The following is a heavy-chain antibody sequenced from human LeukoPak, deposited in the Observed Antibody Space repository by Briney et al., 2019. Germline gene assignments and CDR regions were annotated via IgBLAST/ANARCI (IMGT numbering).Heavy chain of an antibody. CDR2: IGGSGDTT. CDR3: ARDPRGYTGYDFRGTDTYYFDH. J-gene: IGHJ4*02. CDR1: GFTFTAYA. V-gene: IGHV3-23*01. D-gene: IGHD5-12*01. Sequence: GGSLRLSCVASGFTFTAYAMTWVRQAPGKGLEWVSEIGGSGDTTSYADSVKGRFTISRDNSKTTVYLQMNSLRAEDTATYYCARDPRGYTGYDFRGTDTYYFDHWGQGILVTVSS.